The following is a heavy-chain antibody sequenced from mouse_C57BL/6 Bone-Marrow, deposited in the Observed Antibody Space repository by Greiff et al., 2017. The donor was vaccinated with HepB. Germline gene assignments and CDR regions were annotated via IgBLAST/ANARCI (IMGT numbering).Heavy chain of an antibody. CDR3: ARSFYGNYGGDAMDY. V-gene: IGHV7-3*01. J-gene: IGHJ4*01. CDR1: GFTFTDYY. D-gene: IGHD2-10*01. Sequence: EVQGVESGGGLVQPGGSLSLSCAASGFTFTDYYMSWVRQPPGKALEWLGFIRNKANGYTTDYSASVKGRFTISRDNSQSILYLQMNALRAEDSATYYCARSFYGNYGGDAMDYWGQGTSVTVSS. CDR2: IRNKANGYTT.